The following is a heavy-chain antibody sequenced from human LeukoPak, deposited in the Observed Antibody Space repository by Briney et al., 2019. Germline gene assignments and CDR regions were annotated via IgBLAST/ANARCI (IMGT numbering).Heavy chain of an antibody. J-gene: IGHJ4*02. Sequence: GGSLRLSCAASEFTFSTYGMHWVRQAPGKGLEWVAFIRSDGSNKYHGDSVKGRFTISRDNSKNTLYLQMNSLRVEDTAVYYCAKAALGRGFCSTTSCFLDSWGQGTLVTVSS. CDR1: EFTFSTYG. CDR2: IRSDGSNK. V-gene: IGHV3-30*02. CDR3: AKAALGRGFCSTTSCFLDS. D-gene: IGHD2-2*01.